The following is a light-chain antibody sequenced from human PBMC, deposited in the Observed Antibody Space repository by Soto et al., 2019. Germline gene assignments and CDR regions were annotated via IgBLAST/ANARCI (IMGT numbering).Light chain of an antibody. CDR1: QSVSSSY. Sequence: EIVLTQSPGTLSLSPGERVTLSCRASQSVSSSYLAWYHQKPGQPPRLLISGTSSRATGIPDRFSGSGSGTDFTLTISRLEPEDFAVYYCQHYVSSPLTFGGGTKVDIK. J-gene: IGKJ4*01. CDR3: QHYVSSPLT. V-gene: IGKV3-20*01. CDR2: GTS.